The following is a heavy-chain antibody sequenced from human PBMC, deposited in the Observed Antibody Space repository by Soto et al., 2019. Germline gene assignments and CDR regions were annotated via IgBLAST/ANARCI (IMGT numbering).Heavy chain of an antibody. CDR2: IGTAGDT. V-gene: IGHV3-13*01. J-gene: IGHJ3*02. D-gene: IGHD1-26*01. Sequence: GGSLRLSCAASGFTFSSYDMHWVRQATGKGLEWVSAIGTAGDTYYPGSVKGRFTISRENAKNSLYLQMNSLRAEDTAVYYCARGIVGATEAAHAFDIWGQGTMVTVS. CDR3: ARGIVGATEAAHAFDI. CDR1: GFTFSSYD.